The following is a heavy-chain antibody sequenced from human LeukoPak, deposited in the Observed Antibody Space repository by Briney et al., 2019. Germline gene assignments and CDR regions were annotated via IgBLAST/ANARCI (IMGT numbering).Heavy chain of an antibody. CDR2: ISGSGERT. D-gene: IGHD6-25*01. V-gene: IGHV3-23*01. Sequence: GGSLRLSCVAPGFTFSSYTMNWVRQAPGKGLEWVSAISGSGERTYSADSVKGRFTISRDNSKNILYLQMNSLRAEDTAVYYCAKPPRGSSGYYAMDVWGQGTTVTVSS. CDR1: GFTFSSYT. CDR3: AKPPRGSSGYYAMDV. J-gene: IGHJ6*02.